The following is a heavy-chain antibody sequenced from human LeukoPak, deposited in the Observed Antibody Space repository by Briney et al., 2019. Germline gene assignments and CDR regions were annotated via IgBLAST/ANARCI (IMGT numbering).Heavy chain of an antibody. CDR3: ARDINWNYDY. J-gene: IGHJ4*02. V-gene: IGHV3-21*01. CDR1: GFTFSSYS. D-gene: IGHD1-7*01. CDR2: ISSSSSYI. Sequence: PGGSLRLSCAASGFTFSSYSMNWVRQAPGEGLEWVSSISSSSSYIYYADSVKGRFTISRDNAKNSLYRQMNSLRAEDTAVYYCARDINWNYDYWGQGTLVTVSS.